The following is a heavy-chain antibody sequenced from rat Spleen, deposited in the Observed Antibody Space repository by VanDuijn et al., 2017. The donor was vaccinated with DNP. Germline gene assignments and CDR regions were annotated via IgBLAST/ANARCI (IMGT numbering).Heavy chain of an antibody. CDR2: ISYSGSP. J-gene: IGHJ2*01. V-gene: IGHV3-1*01. CDR3: ARETYLDY. Sequence: EMQLQGSGPGLVKPSQSLSLTCSVTDYSITSNYWGWIRKFPGNKMEWIGHISYSGSPTYNPSLKSRISITKDTSNNQFFLQLTSVTTEDTATYYCARETYLDYWGQGVMVTVSS. CDR1: DYSITSNY.